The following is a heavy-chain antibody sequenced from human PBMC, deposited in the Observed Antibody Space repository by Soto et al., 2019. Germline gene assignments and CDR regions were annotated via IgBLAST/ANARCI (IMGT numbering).Heavy chain of an antibody. CDR3: AHNLWFVVGGVIMGFDP. Sequence: QITLKESGPTLVKPTQTLTLTCTFSGFSLSTSGVGVGWIRQPPGKALEWLALIYWDDDKRYSPSLKSRITITKDTSKNQVVLTMTNMDPVDTATYYCAHNLWFVVGGVIMGFDPWGQGTLVTVSS. CDR2: IYWDDDK. V-gene: IGHV2-5*02. CDR1: GFSLSTSGVG. D-gene: IGHD3-10*01. J-gene: IGHJ5*02.